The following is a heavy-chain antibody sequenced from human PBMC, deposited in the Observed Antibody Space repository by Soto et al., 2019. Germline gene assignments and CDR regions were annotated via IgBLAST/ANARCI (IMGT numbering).Heavy chain of an antibody. D-gene: IGHD6-13*01. Sequence: SETLSLTCTVSGGSISSSSYSWDWLRQSPGKGLEWIGCFWSTGATYYNPSVKGRLTISLDTSKNQFSLNLNSVTAADTAVYFCARRPLAYFDYWGRGTQVTVSS. V-gene: IGHV4-39*01. J-gene: IGHJ4*02. CDR3: ARRPLAYFDY. CDR2: FWSTGAT. CDR1: GGSISSSSYS.